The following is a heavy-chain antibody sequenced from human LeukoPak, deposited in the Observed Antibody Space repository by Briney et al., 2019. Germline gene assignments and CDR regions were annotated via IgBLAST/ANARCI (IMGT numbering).Heavy chain of an antibody. CDR3: ARVDDFWSGYPPFPSDY. CDR2: ISACNGNT. CDR1: GYTFTNYG. J-gene: IGHJ4*02. Sequence: GASVKVSCKASGYTFTNYGISWLRQAPGQGLEWMGWISACNGNTNYAQKLQGRVTMTTDTSTNTAYMELRSLRSDDTAVYYCARVDDFWSGYPPFPSDYWGQGTLVTVSS. V-gene: IGHV1-18*01. D-gene: IGHD3-3*01.